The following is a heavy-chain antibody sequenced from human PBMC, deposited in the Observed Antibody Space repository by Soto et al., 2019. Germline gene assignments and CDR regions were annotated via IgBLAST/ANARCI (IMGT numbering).Heavy chain of an antibody. D-gene: IGHD2-21*01. Sequence: QVQLQESGPGLVKPSETLSLSCTVSGDSVSSYYWSWIRQLPGRGLEWIGYIYISGNTNYNPSLKSRVTXSXXXXXXXXXXXXXXXXAADTAVYYCARGVLRYYHYGMDVWGQGTTVTVSS. J-gene: IGHJ6*02. CDR3: ARGVLRYYHYGMDV. V-gene: IGHV4-4*08. CDR2: IYISGNT. CDR1: GDSVSSYY.